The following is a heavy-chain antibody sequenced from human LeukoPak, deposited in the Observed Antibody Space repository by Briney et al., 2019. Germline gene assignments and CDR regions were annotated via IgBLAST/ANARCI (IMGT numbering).Heavy chain of an antibody. CDR3: ARQAYYSESGSWTGFDY. D-gene: IGHD3-10*01. CDR2: IYSNENP. CDR1: GGSINSYY. J-gene: IGHJ4*02. V-gene: IGHV4-4*09. Sequence: PSETLSLTCTVSGGSINSYYWSWIRQPPGQGLEWIGYIYSNENPNYNPSLKSRVTMSVDTSKTQFSLRLSSGTAADTAVYYCARQAYYSESGSWTGFDYWGQGTLVPVSS.